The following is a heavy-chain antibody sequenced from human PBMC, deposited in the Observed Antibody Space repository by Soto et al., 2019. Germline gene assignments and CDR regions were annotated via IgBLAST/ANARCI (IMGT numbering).Heavy chain of an antibody. CDR1: GYTFTSYG. D-gene: IGHD6-19*01. CDR2: ISAYNGNT. CDR3: ARDSSFLIAVAGTGIFDY. Sequence: QVQLVQSGAEVKKPGASVKVSCKASGYTFTSYGISWVRQAPGQGLEWMGWISAYNGNTNYAQKLQGRVTMTTDTSTSTAYMELRSLRSDDTAVYYCARDSSFLIAVAGTGIFDYWGQGTLVTVSS. J-gene: IGHJ4*02. V-gene: IGHV1-18*01.